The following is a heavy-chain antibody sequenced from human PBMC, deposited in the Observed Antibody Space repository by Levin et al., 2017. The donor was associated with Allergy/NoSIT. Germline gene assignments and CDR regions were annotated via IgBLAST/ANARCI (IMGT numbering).Heavy chain of an antibody. J-gene: IGHJ4*02. CDR2: MNSDGSST. Sequence: GESLKISCAASGFTFSSYWMHWVRQDTRKGLVWVSRMNSDGSSTGYADSVKGRFTISRDNAKNTLYLQLNSLRAEDTAVYFCARGGCSSTSCLDYWGQGTLVTVSS. D-gene: IGHD2-2*01. V-gene: IGHV3-74*01. CDR1: GFTFSSYW. CDR3: ARGGCSSTSCLDY.